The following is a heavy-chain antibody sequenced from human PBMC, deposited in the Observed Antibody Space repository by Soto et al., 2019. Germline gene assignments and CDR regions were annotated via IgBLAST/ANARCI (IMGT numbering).Heavy chain of an antibody. D-gene: IGHD3-22*01. Sequence: PGGSLRLSCAASGFTFSSYAMHWVRQAPGKGLEWVAVISYDGSNKYYADSVKGRFTISRDNSKNTLYLQMNSLRAEDTAVYYCAKDHYYDSSPGAGLWGQGTLVTVSS. J-gene: IGHJ4*02. V-gene: IGHV3-30-3*01. CDR3: AKDHYYDSSPGAGL. CDR1: GFTFSSYA. CDR2: ISYDGSNK.